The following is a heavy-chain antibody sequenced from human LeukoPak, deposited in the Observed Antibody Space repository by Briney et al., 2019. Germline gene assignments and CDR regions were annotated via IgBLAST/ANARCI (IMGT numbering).Heavy chain of an antibody. CDR1: GYTFTSDC. J-gene: IGHJ4*02. V-gene: IGHV1-46*01. CDR2: INPSGGGT. Sequence: ASVKVSCKASGYTFTSDCIHWVRQAPGQGLEWLGIINPSGGGTTYGQNFQGRVTMTRDTSTSTVYMELSSLRSEDTAVYYCARGSRFLDYWGQGTLVAVSS. D-gene: IGHD3-3*01. CDR3: ARGSRFLDY.